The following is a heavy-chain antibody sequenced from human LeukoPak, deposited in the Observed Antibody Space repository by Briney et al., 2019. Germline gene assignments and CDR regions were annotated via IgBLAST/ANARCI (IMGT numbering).Heavy chain of an antibody. CDR3: ASRDSSGY. V-gene: IGHV3-64*01. D-gene: IGHD3-22*01. CDR1: GFTFSNYA. Sequence: QPGGSLRLSCAASGFTFSNYAMHWVRQAPGKGLEYVSGISSNGGDTYYANSVKGRFTIPRDNSKNTLYLQMGSLRAEDMAMYYCASRDSSGYWGQGTLVTVSS. CDR2: ISSNGGDT. J-gene: IGHJ4*02.